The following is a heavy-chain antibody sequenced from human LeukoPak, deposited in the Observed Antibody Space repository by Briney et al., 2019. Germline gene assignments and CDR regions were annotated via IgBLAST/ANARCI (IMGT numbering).Heavy chain of an antibody. CDR2: IYSGGTT. Sequence: GGSLRLSCAASGFTVSNNYMTWVRQVPGQGLEWVSLIYSGGTTYYADSVKGRFTISRDNSKNTLYLQMNSLRAEDTAVYYCGSGEWPQNHWGQGTVVTVSS. D-gene: IGHD3-10*01. V-gene: IGHV3-53*01. CDR3: GSGEWPQNH. J-gene: IGHJ5*02. CDR1: GFTVSNNY.